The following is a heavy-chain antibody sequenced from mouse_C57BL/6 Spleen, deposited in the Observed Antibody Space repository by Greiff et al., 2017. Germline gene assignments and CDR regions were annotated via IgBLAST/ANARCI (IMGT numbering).Heavy chain of an antibody. CDR1: GYTFTEYT. CDR3: ARHGAYYSNYVAWFAY. J-gene: IGHJ3*01. D-gene: IGHD2-5*01. V-gene: IGHV1-62-2*01. CDR2: FYPGSGSI. Sequence: QVHVKQSGAELVKPGASVKLSCKASGYTFTEYTIHWVKQRSGQGLEWIGWFYPGSGSIKYNEKFKDKATLTADKSSSTVYMELSRLTSEDSAVYFCARHGAYYSNYVAWFAYWGQGTLVTVSA.